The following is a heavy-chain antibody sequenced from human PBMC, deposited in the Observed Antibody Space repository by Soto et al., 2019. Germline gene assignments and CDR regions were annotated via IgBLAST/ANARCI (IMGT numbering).Heavy chain of an antibody. J-gene: IGHJ6*02. Sequence: GASVKVSCKASGGTFSSYAISWVRQAPGQGLEWMGGIIPIFGTANYAQRFQGRVTITADKSTSTAYMELSSLRSEDTAVYYCAREGCTNGVCRWGYYYYYYGMDVWGQGTTVTVSS. CDR1: GGTFSSYA. CDR3: AREGCTNGVCRWGYYYYYYGMDV. V-gene: IGHV1-69*06. D-gene: IGHD2-8*01. CDR2: IIPIFGTA.